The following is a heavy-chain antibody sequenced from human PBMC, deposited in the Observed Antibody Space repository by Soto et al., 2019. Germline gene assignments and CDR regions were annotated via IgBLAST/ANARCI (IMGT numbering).Heavy chain of an antibody. V-gene: IGHV3-15*01. D-gene: IGHD1-1*01. J-gene: IGHJ6*02. CDR1: GFTFTEAW. Sequence: GGSLRLSCAASGFTFTEAWMSWVRQAPGKGLEWLGRIKSKTDGGTTDYAAPVRGRFTISRDDSKNTLYLQMNSLKTEDTAVYFCTTDWNYYYYYGMDVWGQGTTVTVSS. CDR3: TTDWNYYYYYGMDV. CDR2: IKSKTDGGTT.